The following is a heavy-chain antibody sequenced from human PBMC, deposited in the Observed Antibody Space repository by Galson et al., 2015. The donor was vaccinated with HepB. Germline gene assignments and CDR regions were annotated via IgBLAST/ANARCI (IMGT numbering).Heavy chain of an antibody. V-gene: IGHV3-64*01. CDR1: GFIFSHYA. CDR3: ASVGRGF. J-gene: IGHJ4*02. D-gene: IGHD3-10*01. CDR2: ITSNGGST. Sequence: SLRLSCAASGFIFSHYAMHWVRQAPGQGLEYVSAITSNGGSTYYANSVKGRFSISRDNSKNTLYLQMGNLRAEDMAVYYCASVGRGFWGQGTRVTVSS.